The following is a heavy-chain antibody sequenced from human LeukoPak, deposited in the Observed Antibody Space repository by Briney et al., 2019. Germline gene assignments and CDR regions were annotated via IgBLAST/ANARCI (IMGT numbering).Heavy chain of an antibody. J-gene: IGHJ4*02. CDR3: ARSPDGEYFDY. D-gene: IGHD5-24*01. CDR2: IKQDGSEK. Sequence: GGSLRLSCAASGLTFSSYWMSWVRQAPGKGLEWVANIKQDGSEKYYVDSVKGRFTISRDNAKNSLYLQMNSLRAEDTAVYYCARSPDGEYFDYWGQGTLVTVSS. CDR1: GLTFSSYW. V-gene: IGHV3-7*01.